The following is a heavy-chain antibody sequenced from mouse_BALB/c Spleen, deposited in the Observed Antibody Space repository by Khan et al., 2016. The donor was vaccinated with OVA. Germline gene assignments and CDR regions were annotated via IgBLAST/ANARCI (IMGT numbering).Heavy chain of an antibody. D-gene: IGHD1-1*01. Sequence: QVQLKESGPGLVAPSQSLSITCTVSGFSLNSNGVSWVRQPPGKGLEWLGVIWGDGSTNYHSTLKSRLIISKDNSKSQVFLKLNSLQTDDTATYXCAKFTPDYYSMDYWGQGTSVTVSS. J-gene: IGHJ4*01. CDR1: GFSLNSNG. CDR3: AKFTPDYYSMDY. CDR2: IWGDGST. V-gene: IGHV2-3*01.